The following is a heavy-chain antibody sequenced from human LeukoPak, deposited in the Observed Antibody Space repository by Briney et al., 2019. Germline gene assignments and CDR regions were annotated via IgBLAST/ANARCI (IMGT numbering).Heavy chain of an antibody. Sequence: PGGSLRLSCAASGFTFSSYSMDWVRQAPGKGLEWVSSISSSSSYTYYADSVKGRFTISRDNAKNSLYLQMNSLRAEDTAVYYCARVRVAVAGTPPVWGQGTLVTVSS. CDR3: ARVRVAVAGTPPV. D-gene: IGHD6-19*01. J-gene: IGHJ4*02. CDR1: GFTFSSYS. CDR2: ISSSSSYT. V-gene: IGHV3-21*01.